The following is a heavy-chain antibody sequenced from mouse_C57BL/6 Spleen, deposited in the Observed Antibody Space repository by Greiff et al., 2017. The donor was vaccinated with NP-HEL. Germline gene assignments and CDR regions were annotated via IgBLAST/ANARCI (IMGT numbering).Heavy chain of an antibody. CDR3: ARTYYDYYDYAMDY. CDR1: GYTFTSYW. Sequence: QVQLQQPGTELVKPGASVKLSCKASGYTFTSYWMHWVKQRPGQGLEWIGNINPSIGGTNYTAQFKSKATLAVDKSSSTAYMQLSSLTSEDSAVYYCARTYYDYYDYAMDYWGQGTSVTVSS. CDR2: INPSIGGT. D-gene: IGHD2-4*01. V-gene: IGHV1-53*01. J-gene: IGHJ4*01.